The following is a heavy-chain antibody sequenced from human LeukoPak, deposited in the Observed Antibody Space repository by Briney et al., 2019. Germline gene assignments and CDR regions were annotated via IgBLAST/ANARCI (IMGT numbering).Heavy chain of an antibody. CDR3: ARDLYYYDSSGYYYYYGMDV. CDR2: ISSSSSTI. CDR1: GFTFSTYS. D-gene: IGHD3-22*01. V-gene: IGHV3-48*01. J-gene: IGHJ6*02. Sequence: PGGSLRLSCAASGFTFSTYSMNWVRQAPGKGLEWVSYISSSSSTIYYADSVKGRFTISRDNAKNSLYLQMNSLRAEDTAVYYCARDLYYYDSSGYYYYYGMDVWGQGTTVTVSS.